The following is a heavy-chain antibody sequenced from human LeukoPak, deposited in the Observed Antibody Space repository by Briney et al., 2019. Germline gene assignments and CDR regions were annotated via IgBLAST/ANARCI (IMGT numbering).Heavy chain of an antibody. Sequence: GGSLRLSCSASGFTFSTYFMHWVRQAPGKGLEYVSAISSNGGSTYYADSVKGRFTISRDNSKNTLYLQMSSLRAEDTPVYHCVKDDSYYYDSSGYPHWGQGTLVTVSS. CDR2: ISSNGGST. D-gene: IGHD3-22*01. CDR3: VKDDSYYYDSSGYPH. CDR1: GFTFSTYF. V-gene: IGHV3-64D*09. J-gene: IGHJ4*02.